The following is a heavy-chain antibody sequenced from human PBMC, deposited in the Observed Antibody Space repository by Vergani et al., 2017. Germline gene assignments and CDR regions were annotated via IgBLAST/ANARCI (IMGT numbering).Heavy chain of an antibody. CDR3: ARESSSWSNLYYFDY. J-gene: IGHJ4*02. D-gene: IGHD6-13*01. V-gene: IGHV3-21*01. Sequence: EVQLVESGGGLVKPGGSLRLSCAASGFTFSSYSMNWVRQAPGKGLEWVSSISSSSSYIYYADSVKGRFTISRDNAKNSLYLQMNSLRAEDTAVYYCARESSSWSNLYYFDYWGQGTLVTVSS. CDR2: ISSSSSYI. CDR1: GFTFSSYS.